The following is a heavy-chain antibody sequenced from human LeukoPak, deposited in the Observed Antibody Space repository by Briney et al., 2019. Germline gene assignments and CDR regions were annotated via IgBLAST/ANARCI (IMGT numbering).Heavy chain of an antibody. CDR1: GFPFSTYA. J-gene: IGHJ4*02. D-gene: IGHD3-3*01. V-gene: IGHV3-30-3*01. CDR2: ISYDGSNE. Sequence: GRSLRLSCAASGFPFSTYAMHWVRQAPGKGLEWVAIISYDGSNEYYADSARGRFSISRDNSKNTLYLHMNSLRAEDTAVYYCTRGYDFWSGYYRLPDYWGQGTLVTVSS. CDR3: TRGYDFWSGYYRLPDY.